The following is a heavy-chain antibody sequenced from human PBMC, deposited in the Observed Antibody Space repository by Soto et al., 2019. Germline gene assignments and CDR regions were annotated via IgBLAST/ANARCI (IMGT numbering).Heavy chain of an antibody. J-gene: IGHJ4*02. CDR1: GYSFTDSW. CDR3: AKVEYGGYDLGY. V-gene: IGHV5-51*01. CDR2: IYPGDSET. D-gene: IGHD5-12*01. Sequence: GESLKISCKGPGYSFTDSWIGWVRQMPGEGLEWVGIIYPGDSETRYSPSFQGQVTISADKSISTAYLQWSSLKASDTAMYYCAKVEYGGYDLGYWGQGTLVTVSS.